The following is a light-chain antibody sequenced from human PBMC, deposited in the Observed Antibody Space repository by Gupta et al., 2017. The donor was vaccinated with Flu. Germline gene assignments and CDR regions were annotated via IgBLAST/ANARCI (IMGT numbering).Light chain of an antibody. Sequence: SSVLTQPPSVSVSPGQTASITCSGNKLGDKYASWYQQKPGQPPLLVLYHDMKRPSGIPERFSGSNSGDTATLTISGTQPVDEADYYCQAWDSGSVVFGGGIKLTVL. CDR1: KLGDKY. V-gene: IGLV3-1*01. CDR2: HDM. CDR3: QAWDSGSVV. J-gene: IGLJ3*02.